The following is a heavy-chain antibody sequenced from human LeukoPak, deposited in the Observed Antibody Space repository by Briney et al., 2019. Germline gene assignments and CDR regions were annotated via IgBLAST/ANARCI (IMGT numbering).Heavy chain of an antibody. CDR2: INHSGST. Sequence: SETLSLTCAVYGGAFSGYYWSWIRQPPGKGLEWIGEINHSGSTNYNPSLKRRVAISVDKSDNHISLKLTSVTAADTAVYYCAREGGPYRPPDYSGQGTLVTVAS. CDR3: AREGGPYRPPDY. J-gene: IGHJ4*02. V-gene: IGHV4-34*01. CDR1: GGAFSGYY.